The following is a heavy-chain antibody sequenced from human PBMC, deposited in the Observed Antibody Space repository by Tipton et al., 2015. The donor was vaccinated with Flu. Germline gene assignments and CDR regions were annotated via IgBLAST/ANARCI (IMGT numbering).Heavy chain of an antibody. D-gene: IGHD3-16*01. Sequence: TLSLTCTVSGDFINSGNVYWSWIRQPAGGGLEYIGRIFVSGTTNYNPSLRGRATISADTSKNQLSLRLTSVTAADTAVYFCAKGGRIGASWFGPWGQGTLVRVSS. CDR1: GDFINSGNVY. J-gene: IGHJ5*02. CDR2: IFVSGTT. CDR3: AKGGRIGASWFGP. V-gene: IGHV4-61*02.